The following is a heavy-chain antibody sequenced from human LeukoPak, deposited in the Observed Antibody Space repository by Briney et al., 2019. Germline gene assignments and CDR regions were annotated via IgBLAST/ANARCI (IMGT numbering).Heavy chain of an antibody. CDR2: FDPEDGET. J-gene: IGHJ5*02. CDR1: GYTLTELS. V-gene: IGHV1-24*01. Sequence: ASVKVSFKVSGYTLTELSMHWVRQAPGKGLEWMGGFDPEDGETIYAQKFQGRVTMTEDTSTDTAYMELSSLRSEDTAVYYCATCARYCSGGSCSQGDNWFDPWGQGTLVTVSS. CDR3: ATCARYCSGGSCSQGDNWFDP. D-gene: IGHD2-15*01.